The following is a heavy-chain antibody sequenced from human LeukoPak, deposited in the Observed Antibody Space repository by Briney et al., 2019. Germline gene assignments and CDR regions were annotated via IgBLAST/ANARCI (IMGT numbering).Heavy chain of an antibody. V-gene: IGHV3-30*02. J-gene: IGHJ4*02. CDR2: IRYDGSNK. Sequence: GGSLRLSCTVSGFTVSSNSMSWVRQAPGKGLEWVAFIRYDGSNKYYADSVKGRFTISRDNSKNTLYLQMNSLRAEDTAVYYCAKSGYYYGSGSYYTPAPYYFDYWGQGTLVTVSS. D-gene: IGHD3-10*01. CDR1: GFTVSSNS. CDR3: AKSGYYYGSGSYYTPAPYYFDY.